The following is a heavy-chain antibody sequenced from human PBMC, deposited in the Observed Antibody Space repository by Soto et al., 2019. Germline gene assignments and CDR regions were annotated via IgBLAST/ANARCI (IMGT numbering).Heavy chain of an antibody. J-gene: IGHJ5*02. CDR1: GGSISSGGYY. CDR3: AREEQLEPYNWFDP. Sequence: QVQLQESGPGLVKPSQTLSLTCTVSGGSISSGGYYWSWIRQHPGKGLEWIGYIYYSGSTYYNPSLKSRVTISVDTSKNQFSLKLSSVTAADTAVYYCAREEQLEPYNWFDPWGQGTLVTVSS. V-gene: IGHV4-31*03. D-gene: IGHD6-13*01. CDR2: IYYSGST.